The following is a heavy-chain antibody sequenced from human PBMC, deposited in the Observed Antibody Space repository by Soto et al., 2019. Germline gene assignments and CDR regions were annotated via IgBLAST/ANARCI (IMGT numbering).Heavy chain of an antibody. V-gene: IGHV4-59*01. D-gene: IGHD1-1*01. CDR2: IYFSGST. J-gene: IGHJ5*02. CDR1: GDSISSGY. Sequence: NPSVALALSSEVSGDSISSGYWHWIRQTPGKGLEWIGYIYFSGSTNYSPSLKSRVTISVDTSKNQFSLKLSSLTAADTAVYYCARDRERFDPWGQGTLVPVSP. CDR3: ARDRERFDP.